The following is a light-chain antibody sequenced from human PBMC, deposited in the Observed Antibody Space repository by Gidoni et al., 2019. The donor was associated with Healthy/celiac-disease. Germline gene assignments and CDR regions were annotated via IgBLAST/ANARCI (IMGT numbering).Light chain of an antibody. CDR1: SSNIGAGYD. CDR2: GNS. CDR3: QSYDSSLSAL. V-gene: IGLV1-40*01. J-gene: IGLJ2*01. Sequence: QSVLTQPPSVSGAPGQRVTISCTGSSSNIGAGYDVHWYQQLPGTAPKLLIYGNSNRPSGVPDRFSGSKSGTSASLAITGLQAEDEADYYCQSYDSSLSALFGGGTKLXV.